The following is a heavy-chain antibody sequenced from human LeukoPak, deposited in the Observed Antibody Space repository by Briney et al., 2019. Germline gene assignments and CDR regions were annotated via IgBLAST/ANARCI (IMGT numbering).Heavy chain of an antibody. J-gene: IGHJ3*02. CDR3: ASVASELLNAFDI. CDR1: GFTFSSYA. V-gene: IGHV3-30-3*01. Sequence: GGSLRLSCAASGFTFSSYAMHWVRQAPGKGLEWVAVISYDGSNKYYADSVKGRFTISRDNSKNTLYLQMNSLRAEDTAVYYCASVASELLNAFDIWGQGTMVTVSS. D-gene: IGHD1-26*01. CDR2: ISYDGSNK.